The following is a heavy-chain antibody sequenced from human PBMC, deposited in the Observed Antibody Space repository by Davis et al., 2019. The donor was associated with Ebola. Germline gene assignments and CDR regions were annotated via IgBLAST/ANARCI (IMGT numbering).Heavy chain of an antibody. CDR3: ARGSRNMDV. CDR1: GFTFRSYW. Sequence: GESLKISCAASGFTFRSYWMSWVRQAPGKGLEWVAKIKEDGSEKLEVDSVKGRFTISRDNAKDLLYLQMNSLRAEDPAVYYCARGSRNMDVWGQGTTVTVSS. CDR2: IKEDGSEK. J-gene: IGHJ6*02. V-gene: IGHV3-7*03.